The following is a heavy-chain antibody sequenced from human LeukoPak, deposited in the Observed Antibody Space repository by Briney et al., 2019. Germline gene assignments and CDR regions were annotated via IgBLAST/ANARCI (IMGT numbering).Heavy chain of an antibody. D-gene: IGHD7-27*01. CDR1: GYSFTSYW. CDR2: IYPGDSDT. Sequence: GESLKISCKGSGYSFTSYWIGWVRQMPGKGLEWMGIIYPGDSDTRYSPSFQGQVTISADKSISTAYLQWSSLKASDTAMYYCARPENWGSGGNAFDIWGQGTMVTDSS. J-gene: IGHJ3*02. V-gene: IGHV5-51*01. CDR3: ARPENWGSGGNAFDI.